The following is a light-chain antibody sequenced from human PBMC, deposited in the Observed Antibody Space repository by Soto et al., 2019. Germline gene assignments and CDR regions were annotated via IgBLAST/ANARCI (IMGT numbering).Light chain of an antibody. V-gene: IGKV2-30*02. Sequence: DVVMTQSPLSLPVTLGQPASISCRSSQSLVHSDGNTYLNWFQQRPGQSPRRLIYKVSKRDSGVPDRFSGSGAGTDFTLKISRVEAEDVGVYFCMQGTHWPPYTFGQGTMLEIK. CDR3: MQGTHWPPYT. CDR2: KVS. J-gene: IGKJ2*01. CDR1: QSLVHSDGNTY.